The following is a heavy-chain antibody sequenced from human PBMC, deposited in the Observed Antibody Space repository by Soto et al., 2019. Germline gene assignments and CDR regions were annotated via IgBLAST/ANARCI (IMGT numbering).Heavy chain of an antibody. CDR1: GFTFSSYA. J-gene: IGHJ4*02. CDR3: AKADGWFGELSRRIPY. V-gene: IGHV3-23*01. D-gene: IGHD3-10*01. CDR2: ISGSGGST. Sequence: PGGSLRLSCAASGFTFSSYAMSWVRQAPGKGLEWVSAISGSGGSTYYADSVKGRFTISRDNSKNTLYLQMNSLRAEDTAVYYCAKADGWFGELSRRIPYWGQGTLVTVSS.